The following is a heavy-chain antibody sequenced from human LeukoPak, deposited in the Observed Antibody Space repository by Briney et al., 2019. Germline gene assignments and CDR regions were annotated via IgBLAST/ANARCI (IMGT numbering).Heavy chain of an antibody. V-gene: IGHV1-69*02. CDR3: ARVSPTIAAAGTWADAFDI. J-gene: IGHJ3*02. Sequence: SVKVSCKASGDTFSSYTISWVRQAPGQGLEWLGRIIPILGIANYAQKFQGRVTITADKSTSTAYMELSSLRSEDTAVYYCARVSPTIAAAGTWADAFDIWGQGTMVTVSS. CDR2: IIPILGIA. CDR1: GDTFSSYT. D-gene: IGHD6-13*01.